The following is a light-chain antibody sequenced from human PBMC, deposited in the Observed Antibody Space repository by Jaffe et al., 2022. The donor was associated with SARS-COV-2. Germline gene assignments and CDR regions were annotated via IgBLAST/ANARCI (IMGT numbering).Light chain of an antibody. CDR2: SIS. CDR3: LLYYRGAQLWV. CDR1: TGTVTSGYY. Sequence: QTVVTQEPSLTVSPGGTVTLTCASSTGTVTSGYYPNWFQQKPGQAPRALIYSISNKYSWTPARFSGSLLGGKAALTLSSVQPEDEAEYYCLLYYRGAQLWVFGGGTKLTVL. J-gene: IGLJ3*02. V-gene: IGLV7-43*01.